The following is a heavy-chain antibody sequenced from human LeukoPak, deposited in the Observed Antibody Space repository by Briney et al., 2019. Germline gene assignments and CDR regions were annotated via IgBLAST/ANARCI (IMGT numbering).Heavy chain of an antibody. CDR1: GFTFSDYY. D-gene: IGHD5-18*01. V-gene: IGHV3-11*04. CDR2: ISSSGSTI. Sequence: PGGSLRLSCAASGFTFSDYYMSWLRQAPGKGLEWVSYISSSGSTIYYADSVKGRFTISRDNAKNSLYLQMNSLRAEDTAVYYCATQRGYSYGDAFDIWGQGTMVTVSS. CDR3: ATQRGYSYGDAFDI. J-gene: IGHJ3*02.